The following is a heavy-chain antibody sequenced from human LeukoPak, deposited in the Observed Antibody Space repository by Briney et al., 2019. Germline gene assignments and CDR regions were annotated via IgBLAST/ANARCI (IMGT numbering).Heavy chain of an antibody. CDR3: AKDASRYYYMDV. CDR2: IYYSGST. V-gene: IGHV4-39*07. Sequence: PSETLSLTCTVSGGSISSSSYYWGWIRQPPGKGLEWIGSIYYSGSTYYNPSLKSRVTISVDTSKNQFSLKLSSVTAADTAVYYCAKDASRYYYMDVWGKGTTVTVSS. CDR1: GGSISSSSYY. J-gene: IGHJ6*03.